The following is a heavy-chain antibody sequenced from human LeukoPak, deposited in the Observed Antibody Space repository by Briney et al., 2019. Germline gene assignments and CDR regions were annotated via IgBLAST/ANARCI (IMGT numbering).Heavy chain of an antibody. V-gene: IGHV3-23*01. D-gene: IGHD4-23*01. J-gene: IGHJ3*02. CDR1: GFTFSSYA. Sequence: GGSLRLSCAASGFTFSSYAMNWVRQAPGKGREWVSGIGYTGDSTFYADSVKGRFTVSRDSSKNTLFLHMNSLRAEDTALYYCAKSPTVDAAFDIWGQGTMVTVSS. CDR3: AKSPTVDAAFDI. CDR2: IGYTGDST.